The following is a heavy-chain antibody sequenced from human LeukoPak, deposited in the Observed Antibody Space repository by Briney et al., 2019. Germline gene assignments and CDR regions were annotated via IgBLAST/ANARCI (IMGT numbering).Heavy chain of an antibody. CDR3: ARLWGYCSGGSCSDY. CDR2: IDPSDSYT. Sequence: GGSLRLSCKGSGYSFTSYWIGWVRQMPGKGLEWMGRIDPSDSYTNYSPSFQGHVTISADKSISTAYLQWSSLKASDTAMYYCARLWGYCSGGSCSDYWGQGTLVTVSS. V-gene: IGHV5-10-1*01. D-gene: IGHD2-15*01. J-gene: IGHJ4*02. CDR1: GYSFTSYW.